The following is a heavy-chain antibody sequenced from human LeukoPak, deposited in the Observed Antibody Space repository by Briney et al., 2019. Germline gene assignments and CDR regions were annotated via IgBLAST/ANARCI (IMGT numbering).Heavy chain of an antibody. CDR2: INHSGST. CDR1: GGSFSGYY. CDR3: AEGPPRRYLGLRPDKNYFMDV. V-gene: IGHV4-34*01. Sequence: SETLSLTCAVYGGSFSGYYWSWIRQPPGKGLEWIGEINHSGSTNYNPSLKSRVTISVDTSKNQFSLKLSSVTAADTAVYYCAEGPPRRYLGLRPDKNYFMDVWGKGTTVTVSS. J-gene: IGHJ6*03. D-gene: IGHD3-9*01.